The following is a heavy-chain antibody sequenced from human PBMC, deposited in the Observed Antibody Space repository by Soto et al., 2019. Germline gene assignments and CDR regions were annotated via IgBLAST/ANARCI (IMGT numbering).Heavy chain of an antibody. D-gene: IGHD6-13*01. CDR3: AREGSAVSFLDY. CDR2: FNPNSGDT. V-gene: IGHV1-2*02. CDR1: GYIFTAYS. Sequence: GASVKVSCQASGYIFTAYSMHWVRQAPGQGLEWVGWFNPNSGDTIYAQKFQGRVTLTGDTSISTAYMELYSLTSDDTAVYYCAREGSAVSFLDYWGQGTLVTVSS. J-gene: IGHJ4*02.